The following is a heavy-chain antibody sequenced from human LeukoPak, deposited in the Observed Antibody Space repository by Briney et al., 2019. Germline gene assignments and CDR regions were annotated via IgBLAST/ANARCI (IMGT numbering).Heavy chain of an antibody. CDR3: ARDDGQWVDPPGGYYYYGMDV. CDR2: IYTSGST. Sequence: SETLSLTCTVPGDSISFYYWSWIRQPAGKGLEWIGRIYTSGSTNYNPSLKSRVTMSVDTSKNQFSLKLGSVTAADTAVYCCARDDGQWVDPPGGYYYYGMDVWGQGTTVTVSS. J-gene: IGHJ6*02. D-gene: IGHD6-19*01. CDR1: GDSISFYY. V-gene: IGHV4-4*07.